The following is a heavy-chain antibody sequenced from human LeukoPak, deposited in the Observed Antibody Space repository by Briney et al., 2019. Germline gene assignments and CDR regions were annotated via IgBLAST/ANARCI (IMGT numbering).Heavy chain of an antibody. CDR2: IKSKTDGGTT. CDR3: AKDPALTTGIVGATNFDY. J-gene: IGHJ4*02. V-gene: IGHV3-15*07. Sequence: GGSLRLSCAASGFTFSNAWMNWVRQAPGKGLEWVGRIKSKTDGGTTDYAAPVKGRFTISRDDSKNTLYLQMNSLRAEDTAVYYCAKDPALTTGIVGATNFDYWGQGTLVTVSS. D-gene: IGHD1-26*01. CDR1: GFTFSNAW.